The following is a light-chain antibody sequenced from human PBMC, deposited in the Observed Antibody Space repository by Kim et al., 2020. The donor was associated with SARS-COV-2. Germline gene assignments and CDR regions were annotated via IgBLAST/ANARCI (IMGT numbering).Light chain of an antibody. CDR1: SSNIGNNY. J-gene: IGLJ3*02. V-gene: IGLV1-51*01. CDR3: GTWDSSLSAVV. Sequence: GQKVAISCSGSSSNIGNNYVSWYQQHPGTAPKLLIYDNNKRPTGIPDRFSCSKSGTSATLGITGLQTGDEDNYYCGTWDSSLSAVVFGGGTQLTVL. CDR2: DNN.